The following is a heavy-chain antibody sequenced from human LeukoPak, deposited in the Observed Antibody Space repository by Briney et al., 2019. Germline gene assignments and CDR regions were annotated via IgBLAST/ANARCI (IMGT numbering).Heavy chain of an antibody. CDR2: IYPGDSDT. J-gene: IGHJ6*03. CDR3: ARLKGSGSYYYYYYVDV. CDR1: GYSFTSYW. D-gene: IGHD1-26*01. Sequence: GESLKISCKGSGYSFTSYWIGWVRQMPGKGLEWMGIIYPGDSDTRYSPSFQGQVTISADKSISTAYLQWSSLKASDTAMYYCARLKGSGSYYYYYYVDVWGKGTTVTVSS. V-gene: IGHV5-51*01.